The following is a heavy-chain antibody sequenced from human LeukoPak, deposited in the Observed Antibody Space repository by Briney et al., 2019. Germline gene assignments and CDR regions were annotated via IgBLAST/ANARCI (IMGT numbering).Heavy chain of an antibody. J-gene: IGHJ4*02. CDR1: GFTFSSYA. D-gene: IGHD3-22*01. V-gene: IGHV3-23*01. CDR3: AKDFDSSGYYPGLADY. Sequence: PGGSLRLSCAASGFTFSSYAMSWVRQAPGKGLEWVSAISGSGGSTYYADSVKGRFTISRDNSKNTLYLQMNSLRAEDTAVYYCAKDFDSSGYYPGLADYWGQGTLVTVSS. CDR2: ISGSGGST.